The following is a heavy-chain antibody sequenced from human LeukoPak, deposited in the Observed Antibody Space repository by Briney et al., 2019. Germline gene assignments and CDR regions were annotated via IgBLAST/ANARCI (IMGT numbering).Heavy chain of an antibody. D-gene: IGHD1-26*01. CDR1: GVTISSNY. CDR3: AKDPPPPRHPTGTYYPG. CDR2: IGGSGGIT. V-gene: IGHV3-23*01. Sequence: GGSLLLSCCASGVTISSNYRSWFRQAPGKGLEWFSSIGGSGGITYYAGSVKGRFTGSRDDAKNTLYLQMNSLRADDTALYFCAKDPPPPRHPTGTYYPGWGQGNLVTVFS. J-gene: IGHJ4*02.